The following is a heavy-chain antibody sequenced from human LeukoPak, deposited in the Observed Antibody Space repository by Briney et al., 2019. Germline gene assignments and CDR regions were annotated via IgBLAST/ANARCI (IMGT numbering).Heavy chain of an antibody. V-gene: IGHV4-39*02. CDR3: AGERQWLVYNWFDP. J-gene: IGHJ5*02. CDR1: GGSISSSSYY. D-gene: IGHD6-19*01. Sequence: PSETLSLTCTVSGGSISSSSYYWGWIRQPPGKGLEWIGSIYYSGSTYYNPSLKSRVTISVDTSKNQFSLKLSSVTAADTAVYYCAGERQWLVYNWFDPWGQGTLVTVSS. CDR2: IYYSGST.